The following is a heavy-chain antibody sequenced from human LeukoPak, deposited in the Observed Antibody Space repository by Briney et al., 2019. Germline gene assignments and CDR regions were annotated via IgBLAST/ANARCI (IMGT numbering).Heavy chain of an antibody. CDR3: AGWRRPHGMDV. D-gene: IGHD3-3*01. J-gene: IGHJ6*02. V-gene: IGHV3-48*03. CDR2: TSSSGSTI. CDR1: GFTFSSYE. Sequence: GGSLRLSCAASGFTFSSYEMNWVRQAPGKGLEWVSYTSSSGSTIYYGDSVKGRFTISRDNARNSLYLQMNSLRAEDTAVYYCAGWRRPHGMDVWGQGTTVTVSS.